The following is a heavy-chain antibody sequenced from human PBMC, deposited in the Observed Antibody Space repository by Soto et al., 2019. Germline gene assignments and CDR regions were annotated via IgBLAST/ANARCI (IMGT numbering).Heavy chain of an antibody. CDR2: IYYSGST. J-gene: IGHJ5*02. Sequence: PSETLSLTCTVSGGSVSSGSYYWSWIRQPPGKGLEWIGYIYYSGSTNYNPSLKSRVTISVDTSKNQFSLKLSSVTAADTAVYYCARGPTGVGYDFWSGYYNWFDPWGQGTLVTVSS. D-gene: IGHD3-3*01. V-gene: IGHV4-61*01. CDR3: ARGPTGVGYDFWSGYYNWFDP. CDR1: GGSVSSGSYY.